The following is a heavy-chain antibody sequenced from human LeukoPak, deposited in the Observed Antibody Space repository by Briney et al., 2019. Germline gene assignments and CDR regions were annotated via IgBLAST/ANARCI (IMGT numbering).Heavy chain of an antibody. CDR1: GGSFSGYY. D-gene: IGHD6-13*01. Sequence: SETLSLTCAVYGGSFSGYYWSWIRQPPGKGLEWIGEINHSGSTNYNPSLKSRVTISVDTSKNQFSLKLSSVTAADTAVYYCAGPTGSTLIAAAGTGPGAEYFQHWGQGTLVTVSS. CDR3: AGPTGSTLIAAAGTGPGAEYFQH. J-gene: IGHJ1*01. CDR2: INHSGST. V-gene: IGHV4-34*01.